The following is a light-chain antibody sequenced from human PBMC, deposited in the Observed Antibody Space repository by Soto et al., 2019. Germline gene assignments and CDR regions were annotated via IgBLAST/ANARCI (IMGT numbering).Light chain of an antibody. CDR2: DAS. V-gene: IGKV1-39*01. Sequence: DIQMTQSPSSLSASVGNRVTITCRASQSNSTYLNWYQKKPGKAPNLLIYDASRLQSGVPSRFSGSGGGTDFTLSISSVQPEDFATYFCQQSYMDPITFGQGAQREI. CDR1: QSNSTY. CDR3: QQSYMDPIT. J-gene: IGKJ5*01.